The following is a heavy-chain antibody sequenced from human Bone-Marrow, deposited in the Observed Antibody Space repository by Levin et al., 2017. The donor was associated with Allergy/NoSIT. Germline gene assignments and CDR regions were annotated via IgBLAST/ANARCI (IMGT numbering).Heavy chain of an antibody. D-gene: IGHD3-10*01. CDR3: AAGGVSFGLLSTAFDV. J-gene: IGHJ3*01. CDR1: GLTYSTSV. V-gene: IGHV1-58*02. CDR2: IVVASGHT. Sequence: SVKVSCKASGLTYSTSVIQWVRQARGQPLEWIGWIVVASGHTNYPQMFQERVTITRDMSTRTAYLELSSLRSDDTAVYYCAAGGVSFGLLSTAFDVWGQGTLVTVSS.